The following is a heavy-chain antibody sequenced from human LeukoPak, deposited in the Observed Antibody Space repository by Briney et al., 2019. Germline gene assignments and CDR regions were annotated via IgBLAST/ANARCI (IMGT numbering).Heavy chain of an antibody. CDR3: AKVASYSNSWYYFDY. D-gene: IGHD6-13*01. J-gene: IGHJ4*02. V-gene: IGHV3-7*01. CDR2: IKQDGSEK. Sequence: GGSLRLSCAASGFTFSSYWMSWVRQAPGKGLEWVANIKQDGSEKYYVDSVKGRFTISRDNAKNSLYLQMNSLRAEDTAVYYCAKVASYSNSWYYFDYWGQGTLVTVSS. CDR1: GFTFSSYW.